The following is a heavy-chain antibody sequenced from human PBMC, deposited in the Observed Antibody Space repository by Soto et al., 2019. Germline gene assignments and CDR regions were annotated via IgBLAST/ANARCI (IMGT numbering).Heavy chain of an antibody. Sequence: PSETLSLTCTVSGGSITSGGPYWGWIRQYPGKGLEWIGHIYDSGNMYFYNPSLKSRVTISADTSRNQFPLSLSSLTAADTAVYYCARVDHRGYFSVFTDFWRQGILVTVPS. D-gene: IGHD3-10*02. CDR3: ARVDHRGYFSVFTDF. J-gene: IGHJ4*02. CDR2: IYDSGNMY. V-gene: IGHV4-31*03. CDR1: GGSITSGGPY.